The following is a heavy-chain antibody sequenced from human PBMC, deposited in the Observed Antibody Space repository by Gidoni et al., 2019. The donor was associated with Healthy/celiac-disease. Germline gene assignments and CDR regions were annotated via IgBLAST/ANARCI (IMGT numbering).Heavy chain of an antibody. D-gene: IGHD3-16*01. Sequence: LEWMGGFDPEDGETIYAQKFQGRVTMTEDTSTDTAYMELSSLRAEDTAVYYCATDGNDCGSSRKLIGFDPWGQGTLVTVSS. J-gene: IGHJ5*02. CDR3: ATDGNDCGSSRKLIGFDP. CDR2: FDPEDGET. V-gene: IGHV1-24*01.